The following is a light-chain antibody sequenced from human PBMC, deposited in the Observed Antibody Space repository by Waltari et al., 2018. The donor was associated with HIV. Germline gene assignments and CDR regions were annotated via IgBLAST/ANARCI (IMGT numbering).Light chain of an antibody. CDR3: GTWDTSLSAWV. J-gene: IGLJ3*02. V-gene: IGLV1-51*01. CDR1: SSNIGNNY. Sequence: QSVLTQPPSVSAAPGQKVTISCSGSSSNIGNNYVSWYQQLPGTAPKLLIYDNNKRPSGIPDRSSGSKSGPSATLGITGLQTGDEADYYCGTWDTSLSAWVFGGGTRLTVL. CDR2: DNN.